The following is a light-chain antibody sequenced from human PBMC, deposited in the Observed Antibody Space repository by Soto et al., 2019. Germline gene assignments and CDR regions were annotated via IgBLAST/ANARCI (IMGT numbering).Light chain of an antibody. CDR1: RSVASSY. V-gene: IGKV3-20*01. CDR2: AAS. CDR3: QDYGSSQWT. Sequence: EIVLTQSPGTLSLSPGETAALSCRASRSVASSYLAWYQQKPGQSPRLLIFAASSRATGVPDRFSGSGSGTDFTLPVHRLEPEDFAVYYCQDYGSSQWTFGQGTKVEIK. J-gene: IGKJ1*01.